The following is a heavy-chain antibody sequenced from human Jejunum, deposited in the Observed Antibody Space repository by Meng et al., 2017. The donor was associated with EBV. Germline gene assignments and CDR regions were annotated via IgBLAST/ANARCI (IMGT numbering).Heavy chain of an antibody. J-gene: IGHJ4*02. CDR2: IKNDGTDP. CDR3: ARGYRDY. Sequence: VQLGESGGGLVQPGGSLRLSCAASGLTFSDYWMHWVRQAPGKGLVLVSRIKNDGTDPYYADSVKGRFTVSRDNAKNTLYLQMNSLRAEDTAIYYCARGYRDYWGRGTLVTVSS. V-gene: IGHV3-74*01. D-gene: IGHD5-18*01. CDR1: GLTFSDYW.